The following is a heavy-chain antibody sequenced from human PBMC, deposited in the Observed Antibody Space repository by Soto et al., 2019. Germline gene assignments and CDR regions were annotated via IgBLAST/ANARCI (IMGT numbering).Heavy chain of an antibody. Sequence: GPLSLPCAASGLTFSNASMTWVRQAPGKGPEWVGRIKSKTDGGTTDYAAPVKGRFTISRYDSKNTIYLQMNSLKTEDTAVYYCTTGDQWPEFEYWGQGTLVTVPS. J-gene: IGHJ4*02. CDR3: TTGDQWPEFEY. V-gene: IGHV3-15*01. CDR1: GLTFSNAS. D-gene: IGHD6-19*01. CDR2: IKSKTDGGTT.